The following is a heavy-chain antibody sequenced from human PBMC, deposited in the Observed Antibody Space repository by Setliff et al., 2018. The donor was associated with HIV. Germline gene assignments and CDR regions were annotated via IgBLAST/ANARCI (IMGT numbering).Heavy chain of an antibody. D-gene: IGHD6-19*01. CDR1: GASIGRRSDC. CDR3: ARRTYGSGRFDP. V-gene: IGHV4-39*01. CDR2: FYYSGST. Sequence: SETLSLTCTVSGASIGRRSDCWGWIRQPPGKGLEWIGSFYYSGSTYYNPSLKSRLTISVDTSTNKFSLQLSPVTAADTAVYYCARRTYGSGRFDPWGQGTLVTVSS. J-gene: IGHJ5*02.